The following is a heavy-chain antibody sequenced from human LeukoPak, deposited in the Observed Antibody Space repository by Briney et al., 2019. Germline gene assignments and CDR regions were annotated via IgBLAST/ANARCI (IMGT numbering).Heavy chain of an antibody. J-gene: IGHJ4*02. D-gene: IGHD3-16*02. Sequence: SETLSLTCTVSGGSIGSYYWSWIRQPPGKGLEWIGYIYYSGSTNYNPSLKSRVTISVDTSKNQFSLKLSSVTAADTAVYYCAKLDVWGSYRYTDWGQGTLVTVSS. CDR1: GGSIGSYY. CDR2: IYYSGST. V-gene: IGHV4-59*01. CDR3: AKLDVWGSYRYTD.